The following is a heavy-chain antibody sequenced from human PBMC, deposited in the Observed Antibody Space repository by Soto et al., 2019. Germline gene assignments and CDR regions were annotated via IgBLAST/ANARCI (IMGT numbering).Heavy chain of an antibody. J-gene: IGHJ6*02. D-gene: IGHD6-19*01. CDR3: ARSSRGRTVPGKKKYYFYYGMDV. CDR2: IDPTDSYI. V-gene: IGHV5-10-1*03. Sequence: EVQLVQSGAEVKKPGESLRIACRGSEYTFRNFGISWVRRMPGKGLEWMGRIDPTDSYINYSPSFKGHGTISADLSTTTAYLHWRSLRASDTAMYYCARSSRGRTVPGKKKYYFYYGMDVWGQGSTVTVS. CDR1: EYTFRNFG.